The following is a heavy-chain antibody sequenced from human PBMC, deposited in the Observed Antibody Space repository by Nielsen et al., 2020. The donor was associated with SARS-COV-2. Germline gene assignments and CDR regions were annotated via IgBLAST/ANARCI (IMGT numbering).Heavy chain of an antibody. D-gene: IGHD2-8*02. CDR3: ARQSGGVNWYFDL. Sequence: KVSCKGSGYSFTSYWISWVRQMPGKGLEWMGRIDPSDSYTNYSPSFQGHVTISADKSISTAYLQCSSLKASDTAMYYCARQSGGVNWYFDLWGRGTLVTVSS. CDR2: IDPSDSYT. CDR1: GYSFTSYW. J-gene: IGHJ2*01. V-gene: IGHV5-10-1*01.